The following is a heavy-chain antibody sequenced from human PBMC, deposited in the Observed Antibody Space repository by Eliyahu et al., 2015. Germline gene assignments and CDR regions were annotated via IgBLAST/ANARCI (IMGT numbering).Heavy chain of an antibody. CDR1: GGSISSSSYY. CDR2: IYYSGST. CDR3: AREADWIVANFDY. D-gene: IGHD2-15*01. J-gene: IGHJ4*02. Sequence: QLQLQESGPGLVKPSETLSLTCTVSGGSISSSSYYWGWIRQPPGKGLEWIGSIYYSGSTYYNPSLKSRVTISVDTSKNQFSLKLSSVTAADTAVYYCAREADWIVANFDYWGQGTLVTVSS. V-gene: IGHV4-39*07.